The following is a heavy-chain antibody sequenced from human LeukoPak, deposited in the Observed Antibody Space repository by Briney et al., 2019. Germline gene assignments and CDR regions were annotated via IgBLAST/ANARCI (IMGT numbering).Heavy chain of an antibody. V-gene: IGHV3-30*18. J-gene: IGHJ4*02. CDR1: GFTFSSYG. Sequence: GRSLRLPCAASGFTFSSYGMHWVRQAPGKGLEWVAVISYDGSNKYYADSVKGRFTISRDNSENTLYLQMNSLRAEDTAVYYCAKDQGSYYVTGTDYWGQGTLVTVSS. D-gene: IGHD1-26*01. CDR2: ISYDGSNK. CDR3: AKDQGSYYVTGTDY.